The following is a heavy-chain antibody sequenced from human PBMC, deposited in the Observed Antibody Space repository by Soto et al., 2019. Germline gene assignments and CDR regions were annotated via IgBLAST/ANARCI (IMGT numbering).Heavy chain of an antibody. J-gene: IGHJ4*02. CDR2: IIPMFPTT. Sequence: QVQLVQSGAEVKRPGSSVKVSCKASGDTFVRNAIHWVRQAPGQGLEWMGGIIPMFPTTNYAQKFKGRLTIYADKSTDTAYMEMTSLRSEDTAVYYCATDGDSADYGYWGQGTLVTVSS. D-gene: IGHD2-21*01. V-gene: IGHV1-69*06. CDR1: GDTFVRNA. CDR3: ATDGDSADYGY.